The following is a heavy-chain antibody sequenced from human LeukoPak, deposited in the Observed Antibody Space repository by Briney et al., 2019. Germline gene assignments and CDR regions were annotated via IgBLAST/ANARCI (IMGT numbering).Heavy chain of an antibody. V-gene: IGHV4-59*01. CDR3: ARDGDYDSSGYYP. J-gene: IGHJ5*02. CDR1: GGSISSYY. Sequence: PSETLSLTCTVSGGSISSYYWSWIRQPPGKGLEWIGYIYYSGSTNYNPSLKSRVTISEDTSKNQFSLKLSSVTAADTAVYYCARDGDYDSSGYYPWGQGTLVTVSS. D-gene: IGHD3-22*01. CDR2: IYYSGST.